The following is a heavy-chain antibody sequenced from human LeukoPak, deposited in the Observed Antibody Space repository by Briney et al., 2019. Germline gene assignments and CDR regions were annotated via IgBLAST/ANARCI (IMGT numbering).Heavy chain of an antibody. CDR2: IIPILGIA. CDR3: ARDWHLGYCSGGSCYKYFQH. Sequence: SVKVSCKASGGTFSSYAISWVRQAPGQGLEWMGRIIPILGIANYAQKFQGRVTITADKSTSTAYMELSSLRSEDTAVYYCARDWHLGYCSGGSCYKYFQHWGQGTLVTVSS. J-gene: IGHJ1*01. V-gene: IGHV1-69*04. D-gene: IGHD2-15*01. CDR1: GGTFSSYA.